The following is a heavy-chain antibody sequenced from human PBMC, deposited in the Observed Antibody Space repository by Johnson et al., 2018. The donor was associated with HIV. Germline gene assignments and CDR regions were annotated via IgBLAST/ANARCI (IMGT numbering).Heavy chain of an antibody. CDR2: IRWNSGSI. CDR3: AKELQSGATTHAFDI. Sequence: VQLVESGGGLVQPGRSLRLSCAASGFTFDDYAMHWVRQAPGKGLEWVSGIRWNSGSIGYADSVKGRFTISRDNAKNSLYLQMNSLRAEDTALYYCAKELQSGATTHAFDIWGQGTMVTVSS. D-gene: IGHD5-12*01. V-gene: IGHV3-9*01. J-gene: IGHJ3*02. CDR1: GFTFDDYA.